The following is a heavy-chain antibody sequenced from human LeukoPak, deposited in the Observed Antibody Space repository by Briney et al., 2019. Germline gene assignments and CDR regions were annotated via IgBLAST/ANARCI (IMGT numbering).Heavy chain of an antibody. CDR1: GGSISNITNSNW. CDR2: IYHSGST. Sequence: SGTLSLTCAVSGGSISNITNSNWWSWVRQPPGKGLEWIGEIYHSGSTNYNPSLKSRVTISVDKSKNQFSLKLSSVTAADTAVYYCARGSGHYDCMDVWGQGTTVTVSS. J-gene: IGHJ6*02. D-gene: IGHD3-3*01. CDR3: ARGSGHYDCMDV. V-gene: IGHV4-4*02.